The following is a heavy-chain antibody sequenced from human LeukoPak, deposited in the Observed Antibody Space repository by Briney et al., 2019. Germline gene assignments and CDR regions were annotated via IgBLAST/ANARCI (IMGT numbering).Heavy chain of an antibody. CDR1: GASISHYY. Sequence: SETLSLTCTVSGASISHYYWSWIRQSAGKGLEWIGHISTGGTTNYNPSLQTRVTMSVDTSNNQVSLRLSSVTAADTAVYYCARTVRGVIIHAFDIWGQGTMVTVPS. J-gene: IGHJ3*02. V-gene: IGHV4-4*07. D-gene: IGHD3-10*01. CDR2: ISTGGTT. CDR3: ARTVRGVIIHAFDI.